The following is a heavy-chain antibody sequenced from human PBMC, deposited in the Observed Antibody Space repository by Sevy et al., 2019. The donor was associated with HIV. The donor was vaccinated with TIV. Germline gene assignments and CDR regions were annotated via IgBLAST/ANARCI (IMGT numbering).Heavy chain of an antibody. V-gene: IGHV3-15*01. J-gene: IGHJ3*02. D-gene: IGHD4-17*01. CDR2: IKSKNDGGTT. CDR3: TTMGWHGGFDI. CDR1: GFTFSNTW. Sequence: GGLRLSCAASGFTFSNTWMSWVRQAPGKGLELVGRIKSKNDGGTTDYAAPVIGRFTISRDDSKSTLYLRMNSLKIEDTAVYYCTTMGWHGGFDIWGQWTMVTVSS.